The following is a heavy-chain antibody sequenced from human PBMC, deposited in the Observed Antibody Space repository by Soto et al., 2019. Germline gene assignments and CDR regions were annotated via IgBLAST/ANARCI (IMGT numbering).Heavy chain of an antibody. D-gene: IGHD3-3*01. CDR2: ISGSGGST. J-gene: IGHJ6*02. CDR1: GFTFSSYA. Sequence: GGSLRLSCAASGFTFSSYAMSWVRQAPGKGLEWVSAISGSGGSTYYADSVKGRFTISRDNSKNTLYLQMNSLRAEDTAVYYCAKDFLEEFGVVIYYYYGMDVWGQGTTVTVSS. V-gene: IGHV3-23*01. CDR3: AKDFLEEFGVVIYYYYGMDV.